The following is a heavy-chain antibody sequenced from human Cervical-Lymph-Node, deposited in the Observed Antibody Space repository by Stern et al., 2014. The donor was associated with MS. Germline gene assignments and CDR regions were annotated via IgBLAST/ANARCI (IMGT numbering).Heavy chain of an antibody. CDR3: GRGWGDPRH. V-gene: IGHV1-18*01. Sequence: VQLLQPGAEVKKPGASVNVSCKASGYTFSSFAITWVRQAPGQGLEWMGTITVYNGNTNYAQRVQDRVTMTTETSTNTAYMEVRTWRSANTALYYWGRGWGDPRHWGQGTLVTVSS. CDR2: ITVYNGNT. J-gene: IGHJ4*02. D-gene: IGHD3-16*01. CDR1: GYTFSSFA.